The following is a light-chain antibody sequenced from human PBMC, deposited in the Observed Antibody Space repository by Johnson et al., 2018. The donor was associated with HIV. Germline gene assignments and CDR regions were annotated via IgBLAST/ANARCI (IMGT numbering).Light chain of an antibody. J-gene: IGLJ1*01. CDR1: SSNIGNNY. CDR3: GTWDSSLSAGIV. V-gene: IGLV1-51*01. CDR2: DNN. Sequence: QSVLTQPPSVSAAPGQKVTISCSGSSSNIGNNYVSWYQQIPGTAPKLLIYDNNKRPSGIPDRFSGSKSGTSATLGLTGLQTGDEADYYCGTWDSSLSAGIVFGTGTKVTVL.